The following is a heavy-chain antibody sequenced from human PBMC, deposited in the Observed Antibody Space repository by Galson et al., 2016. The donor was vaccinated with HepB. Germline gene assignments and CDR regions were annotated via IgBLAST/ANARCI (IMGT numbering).Heavy chain of an antibody. J-gene: IGHJ4*02. D-gene: IGHD3-22*01. CDR3: AKDPVVQAEWYYFDY. CDR1: GFTFSSYG. V-gene: IGHV3-30*18. Sequence: SLRLSCAASGFTFSSYGMHWVRQAPGKGLEWVAVISYDGSNKYYADSVKGRFTISRDNSKNTLYLQMNSLRAVDTAVYYCAKDPVVQAEWYYFDYWGQGTLVTVSP. CDR2: ISYDGSNK.